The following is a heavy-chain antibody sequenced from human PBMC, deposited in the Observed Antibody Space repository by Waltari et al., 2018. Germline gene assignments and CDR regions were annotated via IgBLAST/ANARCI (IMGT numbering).Heavy chain of an antibody. CDR2: INHSGNN. V-gene: IGHV4-34*01. CDR3: ARSSAGMPRWLGDY. Sequence: VVLKQWGAGVVESSETLSLTCAVYGGSFTGYFWSWIRQSPGKGLEWIGEINHSGNNDYNPSLKSRVTISADTSRNQFYLRLTSVTATDTAVYYCARSSAGMPRWLGDYWGQGILVTVSS. D-gene: IGHD5-12*01. J-gene: IGHJ4*02. CDR1: GGSFTGYF.